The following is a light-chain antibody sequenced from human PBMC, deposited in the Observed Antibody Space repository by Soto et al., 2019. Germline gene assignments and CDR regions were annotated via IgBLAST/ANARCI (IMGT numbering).Light chain of an antibody. CDR3: QQYGSSPTT. CDR2: GAS. CDR1: QSVSSDF. J-gene: IGKJ1*01. V-gene: IGKV3-20*01. Sequence: IVLKTSPGNLSLSPGERATLSCRASQSVSSDFLAWYQEKRGQAPRLLIFGASIRASGIPDRFSGSGSGTDFTLTISRLEPEDFAVYHCQQYGSSPTTFGQGTKVDIK.